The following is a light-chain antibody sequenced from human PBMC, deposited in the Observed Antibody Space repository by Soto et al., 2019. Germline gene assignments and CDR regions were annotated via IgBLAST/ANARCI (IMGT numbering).Light chain of an antibody. J-gene: IGKJ5*01. V-gene: IGKV3-20*01. CDR2: GAS. Sequence: VLPQSQDPLSLPPGARATPSCRASQSISSYLAWYPQKPGQAPRLLIYGASSRATGIPDRFSGSGSGTDFTLTISRLEPEEFAVYDCQQYGSLITVGKGTRMEIK. CDR1: QSISSY. CDR3: QQYGSLIT.